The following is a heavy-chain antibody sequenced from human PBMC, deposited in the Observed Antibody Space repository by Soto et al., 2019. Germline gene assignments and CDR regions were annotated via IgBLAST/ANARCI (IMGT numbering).Heavy chain of an antibody. CDR2: MYYSGST. CDR1: RGSISSYY. J-gene: IGHJ6*02. CDR3: GRDGRPYRSGPYYYYSYGMDV. V-gene: IGHV4-59*01. D-gene: IGHD6-19*01. Sequence: PSETLSRTWTVSRGSISSYYWSWIREPPGKGLGWFGYMYYSGSTNCNPSLKSRVTISVDPSKNQSSLKLSSVTGGDSALYYCGRDGRPYRSGPYYYYSYGMDVWGQGTTVTVSS.